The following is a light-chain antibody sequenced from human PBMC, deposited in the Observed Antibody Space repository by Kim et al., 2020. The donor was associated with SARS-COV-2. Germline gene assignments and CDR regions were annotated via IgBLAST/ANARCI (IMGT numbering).Light chain of an antibody. CDR3: MQGTHWPMT. V-gene: IGKV2-30*01. J-gene: IGKJ1*01. CDR1: QSLLYSDGNTY. CDR2: RVS. Sequence: DVVMTQSPLSLPVTLGQSASISCRSSQSLLYSDGNTYLTWFQQRPGQSPRRLIYRVSKRDSGVPDRFSGSGSGTDFTLKISRVEAGDVGVYYCMQGTHWPMTFGQRTKVDIK.